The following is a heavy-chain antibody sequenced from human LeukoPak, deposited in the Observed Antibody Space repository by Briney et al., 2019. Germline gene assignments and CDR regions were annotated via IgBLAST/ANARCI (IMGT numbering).Heavy chain of an antibody. J-gene: IGHJ4*02. CDR3: ARGPYVSSGYYNY. Sequence: PSETLSLTCTVSGGSISSGGYYWSWIRQHPGKGLEWIGYIYYSGSTYYNPSLKSRVTISVDTSKNQFSLKLSSATAVDTAVYYCARGPYVSSGYYNYWGQGTLVTVSS. D-gene: IGHD3-22*01. CDR2: IYYSGST. CDR1: GGSISSGGYY. V-gene: IGHV4-31*03.